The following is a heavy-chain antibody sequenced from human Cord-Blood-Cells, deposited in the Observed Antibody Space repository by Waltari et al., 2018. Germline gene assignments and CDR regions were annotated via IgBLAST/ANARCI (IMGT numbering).Heavy chain of an antibody. J-gene: IGHJ3*02. D-gene: IGHD6-19*01. CDR3: ATAAIAVAGTAFDI. CDR1: GYTLTELS. CDR2: VDPEDGET. Sequence: QVQLVQSGAKVKKPGASVKVSCKVSGYTLTELSMHWVRQAPGKGLEWMGGVDPEDGETSYEQKCKGRVTMTEDTSTDTAYMELSSLRSEDTAVYYCATAAIAVAGTAFDIWGQGTMVTVSS. V-gene: IGHV1-24*01.